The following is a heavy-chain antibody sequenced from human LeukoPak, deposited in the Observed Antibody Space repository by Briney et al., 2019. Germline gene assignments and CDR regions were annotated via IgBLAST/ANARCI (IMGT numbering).Heavy chain of an antibody. CDR3: ARDTYYDLWSGYYENQYYYYGMDV. CDR1: GGTFSSYA. V-gene: IGHV1-69*13. J-gene: IGHJ6*02. CDR2: IIPIFGTA. D-gene: IGHD3-3*01. Sequence: SVKVSCKASGGTFSSYAISWVRQAPGRGLEWMGGIIPIFGTANYAQKFQGRVTITADESTSTAYMELRSLRSDDTAVYYCARDTYYDLWSGYYENQYYYYGMDVWGQGTTVTVSS.